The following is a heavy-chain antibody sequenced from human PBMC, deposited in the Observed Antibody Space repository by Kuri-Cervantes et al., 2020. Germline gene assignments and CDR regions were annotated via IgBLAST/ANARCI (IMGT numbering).Heavy chain of an antibody. CDR2: INHSGST. CDR3: ARDSRAAAGVDY. CDR1: GGSVSGYY. J-gene: IGHJ4*02. V-gene: IGHV4-34*01. Sequence: SETLSLTCAVYGGSVSGYYWSWIRQPPGKGLEWIGEINHSGSTNYNPSLKSRVTISVDTSTNQFSLKLSSGTAADTAVYYRARDSRAAAGVDYWGQGTLVTVSS. D-gene: IGHD6-13*01.